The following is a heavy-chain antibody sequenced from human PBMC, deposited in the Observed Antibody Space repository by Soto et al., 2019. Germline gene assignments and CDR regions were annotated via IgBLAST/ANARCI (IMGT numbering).Heavy chain of an antibody. CDR3: ARAIVGYCSSTSCTVDAFDI. J-gene: IGHJ3*02. V-gene: IGHV4-34*01. CDR1: GGSFSGYY. CDR2: INHSGST. D-gene: IGHD2-2*01. Sequence: PSETLSLTCAVYGGSFSGYYWSWIRQPPGKGLEWIGEINHSGSTNYNPSHKSRVTKSVDTSKNQFSQKLSSVTAADTAVYFCARAIVGYCSSTSCTVDAFDIWGQGTMVTVSS.